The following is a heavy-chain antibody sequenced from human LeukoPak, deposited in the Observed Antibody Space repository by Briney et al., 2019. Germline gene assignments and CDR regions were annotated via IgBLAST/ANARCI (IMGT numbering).Heavy chain of an antibody. V-gene: IGHV2-5*01. CDR2: IYENDEK. CDR1: GFSFSSGGVG. CDR3: AHRHRGVASDI. D-gene: IGHD3-10*01. Sequence: SGPTLVNPTQNLTLTCTFSGFSFSSGGVGVGWIRQPPGGALEWLGVIYENDEKLYSSSLQNRLSITKDTSKNQVVLRMANMDPVDTATYYCAHRHRGVASDIWGQRTMVTVSS. J-gene: IGHJ3*02.